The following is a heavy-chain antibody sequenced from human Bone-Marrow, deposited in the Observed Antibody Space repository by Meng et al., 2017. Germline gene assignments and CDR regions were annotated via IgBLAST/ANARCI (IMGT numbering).Heavy chain of an antibody. V-gene: IGHV1-24*01. CDR2: YDPEDGEI. J-gene: IGHJ1*01. CDR1: GYTLSELS. CDR3: ATLRGQWLVSKFQH. Sequence: ASVKVSCKVSGYTLSELSIHWVRQTPRKGLEWMGGYDPEDGEIIYAQNFQGRVTMTEDTSTDSAYVELRNLRSDDTAVYFCATLRGQWLVSKFQHWGQGTLVTVSS. D-gene: IGHD6-19*01.